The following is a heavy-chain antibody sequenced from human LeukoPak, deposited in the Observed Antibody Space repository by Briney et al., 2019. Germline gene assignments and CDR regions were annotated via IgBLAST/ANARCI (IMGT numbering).Heavy chain of an antibody. D-gene: IGHD1-7*01. V-gene: IGHV1-18*01. CDR2: ISAYNGNT. CDR3: ARDPEITGTTRWFDP. J-gene: IGHJ5*02. Sequence: VASVKVSCKASGYTFTSYGISWVRQAPGQGLEWMGWISAYNGNTNYAQKLQGRVTMTRDTSISTAYMELSRLRSDDTAVYYCARDPEITGTTRWFDPWGQGTLVTVSS. CDR1: GYTFTSYG.